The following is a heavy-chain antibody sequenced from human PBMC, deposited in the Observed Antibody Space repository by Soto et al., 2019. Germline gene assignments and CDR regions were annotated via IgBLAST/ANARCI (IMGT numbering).Heavy chain of an antibody. Sequence: QVQLVESGGGVVQPGRSLRLSCEASGFIFSSYGMHWVRHAPGKGLEWVAVIWYDGSNKNYADSVKGRFTITRDNSKNTLYLQMNSLRAEDTAVYYCASSISWGQGTLVTVSS. CDR3: ASSIS. CDR2: IWYDGSNK. J-gene: IGHJ5*02. CDR1: GFIFSSYG. V-gene: IGHV3-33*03.